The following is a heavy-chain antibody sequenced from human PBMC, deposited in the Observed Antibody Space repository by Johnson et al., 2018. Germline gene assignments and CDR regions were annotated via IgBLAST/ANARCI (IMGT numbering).Heavy chain of an antibody. V-gene: IGHV3-53*01. CDR1: GFIVTSNY. Sequence: VQLVQSGGGLIRPGGSLRLSCAASGFIVTSNYVNWVRQAPGKGLEWVSVIYSGGGTDYAGSVKGRFTISRDISKNTVYLQMNSLRVDDTAVYYCAKDNGPTMIRCFQHWGQGTLVTVSS. CDR3: AKDNGPTMIRCFQH. CDR2: IYSGGGT. D-gene: IGHD3-22*01. J-gene: IGHJ1*01.